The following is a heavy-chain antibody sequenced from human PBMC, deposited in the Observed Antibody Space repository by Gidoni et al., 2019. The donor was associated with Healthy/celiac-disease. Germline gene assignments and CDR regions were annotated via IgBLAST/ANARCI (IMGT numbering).Heavy chain of an antibody. CDR3: AKVYYYDSSGRFDY. D-gene: IGHD3-22*01. CDR2: ISGSGGST. Sequence: EVQLLEAGGGVGQPGGALCTPCSGSGFPFSSYAMSWVRQAPGKGLEWVSAISGSGGSTYYADSVKGRFTISRDNSKNTLYLQMNSLRAEDTAVYYCAKVYYYDSSGRFDYWGQGTLVTVSS. CDR1: GFPFSSYA. J-gene: IGHJ4*02. V-gene: IGHV3-23*01.